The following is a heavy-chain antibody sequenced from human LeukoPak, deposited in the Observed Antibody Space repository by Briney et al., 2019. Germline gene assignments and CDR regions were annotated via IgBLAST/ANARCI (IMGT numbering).Heavy chain of an antibody. V-gene: IGHV3-74*01. Sequence: GGSLRLSCAASGFTFSSYWMHWVRQAPGKGLVWVSRINSDGSSTSYADSVKGRFTISRDNSKNTLYLQMNSLRAEDTAVYYCARVFHYDSSGYPDTDYWGQGTLVTVSS. D-gene: IGHD3-22*01. J-gene: IGHJ4*02. CDR3: ARVFHYDSSGYPDTDY. CDR1: GFTFSSYW. CDR2: INSDGSST.